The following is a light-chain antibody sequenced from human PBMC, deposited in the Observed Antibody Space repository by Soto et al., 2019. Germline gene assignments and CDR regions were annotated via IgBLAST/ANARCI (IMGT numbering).Light chain of an antibody. CDR1: QSVTSSH. V-gene: IGKV3-20*01. CDR2: GAS. J-gene: IGKJ2*01. CDR3: QQYGGAPYT. Sequence: EIVLTQTPGTLSLSPGERATLSCRASQSVTSSHLAWYQQKPGQAPRLLIYGASTRATGIPDRFSGSGSDTDFSLTIRRLDPEDFAMYYCQQYGGAPYTFGPGT.